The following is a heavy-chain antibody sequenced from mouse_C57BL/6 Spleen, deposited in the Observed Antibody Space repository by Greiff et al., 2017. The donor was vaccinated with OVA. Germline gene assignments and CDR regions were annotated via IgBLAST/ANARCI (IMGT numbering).Heavy chain of an antibody. D-gene: IGHD4-1*01. CDR3: ARSLTGTYYFDY. J-gene: IGHJ2*01. CDR2: IRNKANGYTT. V-gene: IGHV7-3*01. Sequence: DVKLVESGGGLVQPGGSLSLSCAASGFTFTDYYMSWVRQPPGKALEWLGFIRNKANGYTTEYSASVKGRFTISRDNSQSILYLQMNALRAEDSATYYCARSLTGTYYFDYWGQGTTLTVSS. CDR1: GFTFTDYY.